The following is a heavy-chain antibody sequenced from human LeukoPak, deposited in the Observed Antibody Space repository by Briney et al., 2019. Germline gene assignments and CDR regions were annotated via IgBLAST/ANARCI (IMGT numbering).Heavy chain of an antibody. D-gene: IGHD6-6*01. CDR2: IIPIFGTA. CDR3: ARDRGSSSYPGPSFDP. J-gene: IGHJ5*02. V-gene: IGHV1-69*05. CDR1: GGTFSSYA. Sequence: PGESLKISCEASGGTFSSYAISWVRQAPGQGLEWMGGIIPIFGTANYAQKFQGRVTITTDESTSTAYMELSSLRSEDTAVYYCARDRGSSSYPGPSFDPWGQGTLVTVSS.